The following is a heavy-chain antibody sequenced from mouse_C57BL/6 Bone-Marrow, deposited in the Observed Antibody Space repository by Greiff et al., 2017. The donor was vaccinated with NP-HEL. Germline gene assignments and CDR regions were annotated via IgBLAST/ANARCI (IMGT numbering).Heavy chain of an antibody. CDR2: IDPENGDT. CDR3: TALLTGWFAY. J-gene: IGHJ3*01. D-gene: IGHD4-1*01. CDR1: GFNIKDDY. Sequence: EVQLQESGAELVRPGASVKLSCTASGFNIKDDYMHWVKQRPEQGLEWIGWIDPENGDTEYASKFQGKATITADTSSNTAYLQLSSLTSEDTAVYYCTALLTGWFAYWGQGTLVTVSA. V-gene: IGHV14-4*01.